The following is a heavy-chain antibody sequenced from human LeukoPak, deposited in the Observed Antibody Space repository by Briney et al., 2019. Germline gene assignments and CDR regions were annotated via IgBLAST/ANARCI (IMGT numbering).Heavy chain of an antibody. CDR2: ISGSGGST. CDR3: AKVSNDAFDI. CDR1: EFTVSTNY. Sequence: GGSLRLSCAASEFTVSTNYMSWVRQAPGKGLEWVSAISGSGGSTYYADSVKGRFTISRDNSKNTLYLQMNSLRAEDTAVYYCAKVSNDAFDIWGQGTMVTVSS. V-gene: IGHV3-23*01. J-gene: IGHJ3*02.